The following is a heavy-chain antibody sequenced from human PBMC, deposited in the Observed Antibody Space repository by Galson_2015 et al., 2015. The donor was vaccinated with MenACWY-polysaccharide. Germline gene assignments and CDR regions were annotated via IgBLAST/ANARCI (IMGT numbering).Heavy chain of an antibody. CDR2: ISSDGDDK. D-gene: IGHD6-19*01. CDR3: VRDGGGGNGWYWFDL. V-gene: IGHV3-30-3*01. Sequence: SLRLSCAAAGFNFNIHTVHWVRQAPGKGLEWVALISSDGDDKYYADSVKGRFTISRDNHKNMVFLETNSLRAEDTAVYYCVRDGGGGNGWYWFDLWGQGTRVTVSS. J-gene: IGHJ5*02. CDR1: GFNFNIHT.